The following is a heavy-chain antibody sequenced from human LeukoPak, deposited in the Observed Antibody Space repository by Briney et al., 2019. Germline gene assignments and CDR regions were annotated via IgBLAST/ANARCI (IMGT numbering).Heavy chain of an antibody. Sequence: PSHTLSLTCTVSGGSISSGSYYWSWIRQPAGKGLEWIGRIYTSGSTNYNPSLKSRVTISVDTSKNQFSLKLSSVTAADTAVYYCARDGLPAVDRWFDPWGQGTLVTVSS. J-gene: IGHJ5*02. CDR3: ARDGLPAVDRWFDP. CDR2: IYTSGST. D-gene: IGHD3-22*01. V-gene: IGHV4-61*02. CDR1: GGSISSGSYY.